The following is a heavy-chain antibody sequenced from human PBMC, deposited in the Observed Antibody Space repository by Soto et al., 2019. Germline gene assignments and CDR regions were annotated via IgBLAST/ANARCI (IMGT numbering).Heavy chain of an antibody. D-gene: IGHD6-19*01. CDR3: ARRSGWYYYYGMDV. CDR1: GGSISSSSYN. Sequence: SATLSLTCTVSGGSISSSSYNWGWIRQPPGKGLEWIGSIYYSGSTYYNPSLKSRVTISVDTSKNQFSLKLSSVTAADTAVYYCARRSGWYYYYGMDVWGQGTTVT. CDR2: IYYSGST. V-gene: IGHV4-39*01. J-gene: IGHJ6*02.